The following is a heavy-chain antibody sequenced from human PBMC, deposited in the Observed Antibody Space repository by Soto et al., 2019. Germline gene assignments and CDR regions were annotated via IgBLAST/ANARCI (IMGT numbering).Heavy chain of an antibody. V-gene: IGHV3-23*01. CDR1: GFTFSSYA. Sequence: EVQLLESGGGWVQPGGSLRLSCAASGFTFSSYAMSWVRQAPGKGLEWVSAISGSGGSTYYADSVKGRFTISRDNSKNTLYLQMNSLRAEDTAVYYCAKGIFMVRGGLIDYWGQGTLVTVSS. J-gene: IGHJ4*02. D-gene: IGHD3-10*01. CDR2: ISGSGGST. CDR3: AKGIFMVRGGLIDY.